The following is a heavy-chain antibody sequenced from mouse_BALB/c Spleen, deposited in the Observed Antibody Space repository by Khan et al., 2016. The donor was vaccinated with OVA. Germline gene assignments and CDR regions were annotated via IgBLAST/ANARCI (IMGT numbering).Heavy chain of an antibody. Sequence: VQLQQSGTVLARPGASVKMSCKAPGYTFTSYWMHWVKQRPGQGLEWIGAIYPGNSDINYNQKFKGKAKLTAVTSTSTAYMELNSLANEDSAVYSCTRNGFGNYESWDYWGQGTTLTVSS. CDR3: TRNGFGNYESWDY. D-gene: IGHD2-1*01. V-gene: IGHV1-5*01. CDR2: IYPGNSDI. J-gene: IGHJ2*01. CDR1: GYTFTSYW.